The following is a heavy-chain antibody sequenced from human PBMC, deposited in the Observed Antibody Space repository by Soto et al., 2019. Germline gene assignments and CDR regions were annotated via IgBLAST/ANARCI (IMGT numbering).Heavy chain of an antibody. Sequence: QVQLVQSGTEVKKPGASVKVSCKASGYTFLDFYIHWVRQAPGQGLEWMGFINPSGGGTTYAQKFQGRLTMTRDTSTSTVYMELISLRSEDTAIYYCARDKTFSAGYWGQGTLVT. V-gene: IGHV1-46*01. CDR2: INPSGGGT. CDR1: GYTFLDFY. D-gene: IGHD3-3*02. CDR3: ARDKTFSAGY. J-gene: IGHJ4*02.